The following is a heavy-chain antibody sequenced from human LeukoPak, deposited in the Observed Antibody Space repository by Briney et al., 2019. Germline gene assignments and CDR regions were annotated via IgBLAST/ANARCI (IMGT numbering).Heavy chain of an antibody. J-gene: IGHJ3*02. V-gene: IGHV1-18*01. CDR3: ARDGYSHVDAFDI. Sequence: ASVKVSCKASGYTFISYGITWVRQAPGQGLEWMGWISAYNGNTNYAQKLQGRVTMNTDTSTSTAYMELRSLRSDDTAVYYCARDGYSHVDAFDIWGQGTMVTVSS. CDR2: ISAYNGNT. CDR1: GYTFISYG. D-gene: IGHD5-18*01.